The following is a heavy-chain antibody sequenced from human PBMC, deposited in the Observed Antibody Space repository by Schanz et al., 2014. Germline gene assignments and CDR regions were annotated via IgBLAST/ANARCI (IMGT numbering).Heavy chain of an antibody. V-gene: IGHV1-46*01. Sequence: QVQLLQSGAEVKKPGASMKVSCKASGYTFTTYYMLWVRQAPGQGLEWMGMINPSGGSTTYAQKFQGRVTMTRDTSTSTVYMELSSLRSEDTAVYFCTSEAHNHDGLRSYSNVWGQGTLVTVTS. CDR3: TSEAHNHDGLRSYSNV. CDR1: GYTFTTYY. D-gene: IGHD3-10*01. J-gene: IGHJ4*02. CDR2: INPSGGST.